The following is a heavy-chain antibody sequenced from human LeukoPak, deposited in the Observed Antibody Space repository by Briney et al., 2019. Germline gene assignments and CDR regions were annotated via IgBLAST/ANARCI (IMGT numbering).Heavy chain of an antibody. CDR1: GYTFTGYY. CDR3: ARELWFGEFTYPAGSNWFDP. D-gene: IGHD3-10*01. CDR2: INPNSGGT. V-gene: IGHV1-2*02. J-gene: IGHJ5*02. Sequence: GASAKVSCKASGYTFTGYYMHWVRQAPGQGLEWMGWINPNSGGTNYAQKFQGRVTMTRDTSISTAYMELSRLRSDDTAVYYCARELWFGEFTYPAGSNWFDPWGQGTLVTVSS.